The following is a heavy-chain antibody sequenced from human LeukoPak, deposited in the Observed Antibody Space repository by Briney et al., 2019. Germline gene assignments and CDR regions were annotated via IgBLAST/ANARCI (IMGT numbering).Heavy chain of an antibody. CDR2: IKQDGSEK. J-gene: IGHJ3*02. CDR1: GFTFSSYW. D-gene: IGHD5-24*01. Sequence: GGSLRLSCAASGFTFSSYWMSWVRQAPGKGLEWVANIKQDGSEKYYVDSVKGRFTISRDNAKNSLYLQMNSLRAEDTAVYYCARDSQRWLQLRGAFDIWGQGTMVTVSS. CDR3: ARDSQRWLQLRGAFDI. V-gene: IGHV3-7*01.